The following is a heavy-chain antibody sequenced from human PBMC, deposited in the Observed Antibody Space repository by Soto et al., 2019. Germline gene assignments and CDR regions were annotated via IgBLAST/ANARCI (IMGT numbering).Heavy chain of an antibody. CDR3: AKVAIGDSNYYGMDV. D-gene: IGHD2-21*02. V-gene: IGHV3-23*01. CDR1: GFTFSSFT. Sequence: LRLSCAASGFTFSSFTMNWVRQAPGKALEWVSGISGSGGGTDYADSVKGRFTISRDNSENTLFLQMNSLRAEDTAVYYCAKVAIGDSNYYGMDVWGQGTTVTVSS. CDR2: ISGSGGGT. J-gene: IGHJ6*02.